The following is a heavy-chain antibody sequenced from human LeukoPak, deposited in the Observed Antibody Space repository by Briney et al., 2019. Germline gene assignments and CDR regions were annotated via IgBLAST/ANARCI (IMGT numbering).Heavy chain of an antibody. V-gene: IGHV3-23*01. J-gene: IGHJ4*02. CDR1: GFTFSSYA. D-gene: IGHD2-21*02. CDR3: VKVSRLLFSFDY. CDR2: ISGSGGST. Sequence: GGSLRLSCAASGFTFSSYAMSWVRQAPGKGLEWVSAISGSGGSTYYADSVKGRFTISRDNSKNTLYLQMNSLRAEDTAVYYCVKVSRLLFSFDYWGQGTLVTVSS.